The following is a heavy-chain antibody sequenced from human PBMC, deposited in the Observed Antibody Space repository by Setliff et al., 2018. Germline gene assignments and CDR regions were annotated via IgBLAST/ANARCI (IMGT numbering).Heavy chain of an antibody. Sequence: SETLSLTCTVSGGSISSHYWSWIRQPPGKGLEWIGSIYYSGSTNYNPSLKSRVTISVDTSKNQSSLKLSSVTAADTAVYYCARAQTSHYYYYYGMDVWGQGTTVTVSS. CDR1: GGSISSHY. CDR3: ARAQTSHYYYYYGMDV. V-gene: IGHV4-59*11. CDR2: IYYSGST. J-gene: IGHJ6*02.